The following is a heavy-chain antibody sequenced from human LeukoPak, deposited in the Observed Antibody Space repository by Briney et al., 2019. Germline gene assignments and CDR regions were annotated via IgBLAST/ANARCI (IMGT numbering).Heavy chain of an antibody. Sequence: GGSLRLSCAASGFTFDDYAMHWVRQAPGKGLEWVAVIWYDGSNKYYADSVKGRFTISRDNSKNTLYLQMNSLRAEDTAVYYCARDSDLGWELFIDYLDYWGQGTLVTVSS. CDR3: ARDSDLGWELFIDYLDY. D-gene: IGHD1-26*01. CDR2: IWYDGSNK. CDR1: GFTFDDYA. J-gene: IGHJ4*02. V-gene: IGHV3-33*08.